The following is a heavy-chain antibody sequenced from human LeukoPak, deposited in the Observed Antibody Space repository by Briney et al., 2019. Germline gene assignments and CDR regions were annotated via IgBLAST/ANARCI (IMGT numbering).Heavy chain of an antibody. CDR3: AKDLRGVGVYFDY. J-gene: IGHJ4*02. CDR2: ISGSGGST. V-gene: IGHV3-23*01. Sequence: GGSLRLSCAASGFTFSSYAMRWVRQAPGKGLEWVSAISGSGGSTYYADSVKGRFTISRDNSKNTLYLQMNSLRAEDTAVYYCAKDLRGVGVYFDYWGQGTLVTVSS. CDR1: GFTFSSYA. D-gene: IGHD3-10*01.